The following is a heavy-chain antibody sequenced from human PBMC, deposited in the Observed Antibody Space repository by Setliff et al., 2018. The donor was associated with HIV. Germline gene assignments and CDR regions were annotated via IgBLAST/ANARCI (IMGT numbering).Heavy chain of an antibody. CDR2: IRYDGSYR. J-gene: IGHJ4*02. CDR3: VKAVIVVIPAAIFDY. D-gene: IGHD2-2*01. V-gene: IGHV3-30*02. CDR1: GFTFISYG. Sequence: SGGSLRLSCAVSGFTFISYGMYWVRQAPGKGLEWVAFIRYDGSYRYYVDSVKGRFTISRDNSKNTLYLQMSSLRVEDTAVYYCVKAVIVVIPAAIFDYWGQGTLVTVSS.